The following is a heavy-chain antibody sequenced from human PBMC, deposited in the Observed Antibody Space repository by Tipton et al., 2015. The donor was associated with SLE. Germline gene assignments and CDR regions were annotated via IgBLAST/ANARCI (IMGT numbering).Heavy chain of an antibody. V-gene: IGHV4-39*07. CDR2: INHSGST. D-gene: IGHD3-10*01. Sequence: TLSLTCTVSGGSISSGGYYWSWIRQPPGKGLEWIGEINHSGSTNYNPSLKSRVTISVDTSKNQFSLKLSSVTAADTAVYYCAKDPEATMVQGVIIDYWGQGTLVTVSS. CDR3: AKDPEATMVQGVIIDY. CDR1: GGSISSGGYY. J-gene: IGHJ4*02.